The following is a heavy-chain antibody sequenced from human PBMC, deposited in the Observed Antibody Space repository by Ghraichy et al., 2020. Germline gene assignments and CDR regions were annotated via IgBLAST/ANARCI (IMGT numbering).Heavy chain of an antibody. CDR2: IYYSGST. Sequence: SETLSLTCTVSGGSISSSSYYWGWIRQPPGKGLEWIGSIYYSGSTYYNPSLKSRVTISVDTSKNQFSLKLSSVTAADTAVYYCARAPRYSSSWYATETAFYYYGMDVWGQGTTVTVSS. V-gene: IGHV4-39*07. CDR1: GGSISSSSYY. D-gene: IGHD6-13*01. CDR3: ARAPRYSSSWYATETAFYYYGMDV. J-gene: IGHJ6*02.